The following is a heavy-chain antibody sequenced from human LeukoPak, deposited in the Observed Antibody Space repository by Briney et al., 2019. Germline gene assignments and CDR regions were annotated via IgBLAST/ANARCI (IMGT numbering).Heavy chain of an antibody. V-gene: IGHV3-23*01. J-gene: IGHJ4*02. CDR1: GFTLRIYA. D-gene: IGHD5-24*01. CDR2: ISGSGGST. Sequence: PGGSLRLSCAGSGFTLRIYAVSWVRQAPGKGLEWVSAISGSGGSTYYADSVKGRFTITRDNSKNTLYLQMSSLRDDDTAVYYCAKPPYGRDVYNYFDYWGQGTPVTVSS. CDR3: AKPPYGRDVYNYFDY.